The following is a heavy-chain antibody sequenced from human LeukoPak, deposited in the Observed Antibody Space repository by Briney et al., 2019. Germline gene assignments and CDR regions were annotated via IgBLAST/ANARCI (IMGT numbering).Heavy chain of an antibody. D-gene: IGHD5-24*01. J-gene: IGHJ3*01. CDR1: GFTLSTYA. CDR2: INSDGSST. V-gene: IGHV3-74*01. CDR3: ARRDGYNYRAFDF. Sequence: GRSLRLSCAASGFTLSTYAMHWVRQAPGKGLVWVSRINSDGSSTSYADSVKGRFTISRDSAKNTLYLQMNSLRAEDTAVYYCARRDGYNYRAFDFWGQGTMVTVSS.